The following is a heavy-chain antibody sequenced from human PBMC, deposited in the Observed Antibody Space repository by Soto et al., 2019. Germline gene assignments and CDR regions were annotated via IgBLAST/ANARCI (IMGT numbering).Heavy chain of an antibody. V-gene: IGHV2-5*01. CDR3: AHRVTYYYDSSGYYWFDP. J-gene: IGHJ5*02. D-gene: IGHD3-22*01. CDR2: IYWNDDK. Sequence: SGPTLVNPTQTLTLTCTFSGFSLSTSGVDVGWIRQPPGKALEWLALIYWNDDKRYSPSLKSRLTITKDTSKNQVVLTMTNMDPVDTATYYCAHRVTYYYDSSGYYWFDPWGQGTLVTVSS. CDR1: GFSLSTSGVD.